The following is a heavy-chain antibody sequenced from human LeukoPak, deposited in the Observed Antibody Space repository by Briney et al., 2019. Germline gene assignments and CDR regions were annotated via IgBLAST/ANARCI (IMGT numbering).Heavy chain of an antibody. J-gene: IGHJ4*02. D-gene: IGHD6-13*01. Sequence: GRSLRLSCAASGFTFSSNGMHSVRQAPGKGLEWVAVISYDGSKKYYADCVKGRFTVSRDDSKNTLYLQMNSLRAEDTAVYYCAKDRSSSWAFDYWGQGTLVTVSS. V-gene: IGHV3-30*18. CDR2: ISYDGSKK. CDR1: GFTFSSNG. CDR3: AKDRSSSWAFDY.